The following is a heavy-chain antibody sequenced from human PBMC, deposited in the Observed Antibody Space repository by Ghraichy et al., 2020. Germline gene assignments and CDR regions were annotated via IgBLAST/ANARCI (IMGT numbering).Heavy chain of an antibody. CDR2: LVYGGSSA. V-gene: IGHV3-23*01. Sequence: GGSLRLSCVGSGFSFRDFTMSWVRQAPGKGLEWVAGLVYGGSSALYADSVQGRFTISRDDSKSTLYLQMSSLRDEDTATYYCAKDHIRADGYWDFDYWGQGTRVTVSS. D-gene: IGHD3-22*01. CDR3: AKDHIRADGYWDFDY. CDR1: GFSFRDFT. J-gene: IGHJ4*02.